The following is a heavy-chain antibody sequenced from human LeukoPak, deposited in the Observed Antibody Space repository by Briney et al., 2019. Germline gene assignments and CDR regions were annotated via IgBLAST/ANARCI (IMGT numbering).Heavy chain of an antibody. J-gene: IGHJ4*02. CDR2: LPPDELGI. V-gene: IGHV3-74*01. CDR3: VGTIASRGSEY. CDR1: GFTFTNYW. D-gene: IGHD6-6*01. Sequence: AGGSLRLSCAASGFTFTNYWMHWVRQAPGMGLVWVSRLPPDELGIIYADFVKGRFTVSRGNAKNTVYLQMNNLRVDDTAMYYCVGTIASRGSEYWGQGALVTVSS.